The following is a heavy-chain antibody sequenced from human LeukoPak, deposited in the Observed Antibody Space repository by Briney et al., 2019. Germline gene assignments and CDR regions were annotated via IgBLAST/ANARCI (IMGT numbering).Heavy chain of an antibody. V-gene: IGHV4-59*08. Sequence: PSESLSLTCTVSGDSISSSSWTWIRQSPGKGLESLGFIFNNGKTKYKSSFEGRVSMSLDTSKSQFSLTLSSVTAADTAVYFCARRIYSGTVRHLLYSFMDVWGKGTTVIVS. CDR3: ARRIYSGTVRHLLYSFMDV. D-gene: IGHD2-21*01. CDR1: GDSISSSS. J-gene: IGHJ6*03. CDR2: IFNNGKT.